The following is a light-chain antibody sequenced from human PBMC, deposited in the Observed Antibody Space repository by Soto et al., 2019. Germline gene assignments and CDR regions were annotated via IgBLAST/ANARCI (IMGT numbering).Light chain of an antibody. CDR1: SSNIGATYA. J-gene: IGLJ1*01. CDR2: GNN. CDR3: QSHDSSLSGTV. Sequence: QSVLTHPPSVSWAPGQRVTISCTGSSSNIGATYAVHWYQHLPGRAPKLLIYGNNNRPSGVPDRFSGSKSGTSASLAIAGLQAEDEADYYCQSHDSSLSGTVFGTGTKVTVL. V-gene: IGLV1-40*01.